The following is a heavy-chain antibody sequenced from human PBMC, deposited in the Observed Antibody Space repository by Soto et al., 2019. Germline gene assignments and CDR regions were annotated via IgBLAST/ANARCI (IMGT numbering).Heavy chain of an antibody. V-gene: IGHV4-59*08. CDR3: ARTGTRRSDEFDL. Sequence: QVQLQESGPGLVKPSETLSLTCTVSGGSISGYYWSWIRQPPGKGLEWIGYIYYSGSTHYNPSLTNQSTISQNTTKTHFTLKLTSMNATGTAMLYWARTGTRRSDEFDLRGRRTLVTVTS. J-gene: IGHJ4*01. D-gene: IGHD3-10*01. CDR1: GGSISGYY. CDR2: IYYSGST.